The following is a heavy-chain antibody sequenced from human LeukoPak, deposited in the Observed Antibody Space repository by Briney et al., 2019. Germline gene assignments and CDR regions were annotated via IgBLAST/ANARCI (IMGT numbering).Heavy chain of an antibody. CDR3: AKSLYDSSGYYYGILGAPFDY. Sequence: GGSLRLSCAAPGFTFSSYAMSRGRQAPGKGVEWVSAISGSGGSTYYADCVKGRFTISRDNSKNTLYLQMNSLRAEDTAVYYCAKSLYDSSGYYYGILGAPFDYWGQGTLVTVSS. CDR1: GFTFSSYA. D-gene: IGHD3-22*01. CDR2: ISGSGGST. J-gene: IGHJ4*02. V-gene: IGHV3-23*01.